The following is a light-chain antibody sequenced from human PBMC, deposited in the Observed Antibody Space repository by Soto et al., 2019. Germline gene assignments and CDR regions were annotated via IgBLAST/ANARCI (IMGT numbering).Light chain of an antibody. CDR1: SSDVGIYNY. V-gene: IGLV2-11*01. CDR3: CSYAGSYTLV. CDR2: DVS. Sequence: QSALTQPRSVSGSPGQSVTISCTGTSSDVGIYNYVSWYQQHPGKAPKLMIYDVSERPSGVPDRFSGSKSGNTASLTISGLQAEDEDDYYCCSYAGSYTLVFGGGTQLTVL. J-gene: IGLJ2*01.